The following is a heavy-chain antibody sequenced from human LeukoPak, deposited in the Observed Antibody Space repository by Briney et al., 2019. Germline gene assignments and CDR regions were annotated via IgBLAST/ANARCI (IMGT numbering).Heavy chain of an antibody. CDR1: GYTFTSYG. D-gene: IGHD6-13*01. Sequence: ASVTVSYTASGYTFTSYGISWVRQAPGQGLEWMGWISAYNGNTNYAQKLQGRVTMTTDTSTSTAYMELRSLRSEDMAVYYCARDGGSSWYWAGFDYWGQGTLVTVSS. V-gene: IGHV1-18*03. CDR3: ARDGGSSWYWAGFDY. J-gene: IGHJ4*02. CDR2: ISAYNGNT.